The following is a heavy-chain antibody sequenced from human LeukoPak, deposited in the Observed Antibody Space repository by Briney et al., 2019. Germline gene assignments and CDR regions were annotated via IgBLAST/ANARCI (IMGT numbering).Heavy chain of an antibody. D-gene: IGHD5-24*01. CDR2: IRMDGGEQ. CDR3: ARDKGYNSAY. V-gene: IGHV3-7*01. J-gene: IGHJ4*02. Sequence: GGSLRLSCAASGFTFSSYWMTWVRQTPGKGLEWVANIRMDGGEQYYMDSVEGRFTISRDNARNSLYLQMYSLRPEDTAVYYCARDKGYNSAYWGRGTLVTVSS. CDR1: GFTFSSYW.